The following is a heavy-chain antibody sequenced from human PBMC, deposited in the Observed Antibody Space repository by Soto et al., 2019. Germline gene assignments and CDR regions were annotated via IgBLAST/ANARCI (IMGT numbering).Heavy chain of an antibody. CDR2: ISSSGSTI. J-gene: IGHJ5*02. V-gene: IGHV3-11*01. CDR3: ARVRYNGSGSSSNWVDP. D-gene: IGHD3-10*01. Sequence: QVQLVESGGGLVKPGGSLRLSCAASGFTFSDYYMSWFRQAPGKGLEWVSYISSSGSTIYYADSVKGRFTISRDNAKNSLDLPMNCLRAEDTAVYYCARVRYNGSGSSSNWVDPWGQGTLVTLSS. CDR1: GFTFSDYY.